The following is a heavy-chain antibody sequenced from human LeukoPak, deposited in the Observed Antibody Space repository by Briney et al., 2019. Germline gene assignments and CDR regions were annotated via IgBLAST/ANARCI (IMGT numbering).Heavy chain of an antibody. J-gene: IGHJ4*02. CDR2: ITGSGALT. CDR3: ARAPPDGYSDPSYYFDY. Sequence: GGSLRLSCAASGFTLSNYAMTWVRQAPGKGLEWVSSITGSGALTYYADSVKGRFTISKDNAMDTVFLQMNSLRVDDTAVYYCARAPPDGYSDPSYYFDYWGQGTLVTVSS. CDR1: GFTLSNYA. V-gene: IGHV3-23*01. D-gene: IGHD5-18*01.